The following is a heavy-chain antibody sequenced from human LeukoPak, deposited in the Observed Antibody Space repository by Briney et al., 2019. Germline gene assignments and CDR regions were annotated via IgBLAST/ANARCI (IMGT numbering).Heavy chain of an antibody. J-gene: IGHJ4*02. CDR1: GGTFSSYA. CDR3: AILLFGVVIS. D-gene: IGHD3-3*01. Sequence: GSSVKVSCKASGGTFSSYAISWVRQAPGQGLEWMGRVIPILGIANYAQKFQGRVTITADKSTSTAYMELSSLRSEDTAVYYCAILLFGVVISWGQGTLVTVSS. CDR2: VIPILGIA. V-gene: IGHV1-69*04.